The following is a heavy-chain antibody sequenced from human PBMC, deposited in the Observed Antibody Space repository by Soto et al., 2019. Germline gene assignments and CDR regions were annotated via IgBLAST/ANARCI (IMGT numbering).Heavy chain of an antibody. D-gene: IGHD3-22*01. CDR1: GYTFTSYY. Sequence: ASVKVSCKASGYTFTSYYMHWVRQAPGQGLEWKGIINPSGGSTSYSDKFQGRVTMTRDTSTCTVYMELSSLRSEDTAVYYCSRDVHSSGYFRAPLNYCDYWGQGTLVTVSS. J-gene: IGHJ4*02. V-gene: IGHV1-46*01. CDR2: INPSGGST. CDR3: SRDVHSSGYFRAPLNYCDY.